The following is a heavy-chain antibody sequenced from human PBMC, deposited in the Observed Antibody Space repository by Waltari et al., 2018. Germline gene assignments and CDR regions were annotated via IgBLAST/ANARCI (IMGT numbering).Heavy chain of an antibody. J-gene: IGHJ4*02. D-gene: IGHD5-18*01. V-gene: IGHV1-24*01. CDR1: GYTLTELS. CDR3: ATFLRQLWSREYYFDY. Sequence: QVQLVQSGAEVKKPGASVKVSCKVSGYTLTELSMHWVRQAPGKGPAWMGGLNPEDGETIYDQKYQGRVTMTEYTSTDTAYMELSSLRSEDTAVYYCATFLRQLWSREYYFDYWGQGTLVTVSS. CDR2: LNPEDGET.